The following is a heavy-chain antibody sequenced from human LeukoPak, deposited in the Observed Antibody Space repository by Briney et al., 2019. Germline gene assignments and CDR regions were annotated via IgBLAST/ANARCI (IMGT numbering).Heavy chain of an antibody. Sequence: GGSLSLSCDASGFTFNSSAMSWVRHAPGEGLEWVSCISINVDNTYYAESVKGRVTISRDNSKTTLYLQMNTLRAEDTAVYYCAKFSRSYCSSTRCSKYFDYWGQGTPVTVSS. J-gene: IGHJ4*02. V-gene: IGHV3-23*01. D-gene: IGHD2-2*01. CDR3: AKFSRSYCSSTRCSKYFDY. CDR2: ISINVDNT. CDR1: GFTFNSSA.